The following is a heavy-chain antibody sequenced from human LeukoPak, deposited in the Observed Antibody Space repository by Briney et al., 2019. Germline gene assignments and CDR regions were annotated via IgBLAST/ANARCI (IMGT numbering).Heavy chain of an antibody. V-gene: IGHV3-48*03. J-gene: IGHJ5*02. D-gene: IGHD1-7*01. CDR3: ARHWNYGWFDP. Sequence: GGSLRLSCAASGFTFSSYEMNWVRQAPGKGLEWVSYISSSGRTIYYADSVKGRFTISRDNAKNSLYLQMNSLRAEDTAIYYCARHWNYGWFDPWGQGTLVTVSS. CDR2: ISSSGRTI. CDR1: GFTFSSYE.